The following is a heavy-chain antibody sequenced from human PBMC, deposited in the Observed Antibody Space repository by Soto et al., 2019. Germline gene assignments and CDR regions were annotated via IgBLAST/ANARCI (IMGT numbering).Heavy chain of an antibody. Sequence: ASVKVSCKASGYSFTIYGITWVRQAPGQGLEWMGWISTYDGNTNYAQNFQGRVSMARDTSTSTAYMELRSLRADDTAVYYCARDRGRSCIGGICPFDYWGQGTMVTVSS. CDR3: ARDRGRSCIGGICPFDY. D-gene: IGHD2-15*01. V-gene: IGHV1-18*01. CDR2: ISTYDGNT. CDR1: GYSFTIYG. J-gene: IGHJ4*02.